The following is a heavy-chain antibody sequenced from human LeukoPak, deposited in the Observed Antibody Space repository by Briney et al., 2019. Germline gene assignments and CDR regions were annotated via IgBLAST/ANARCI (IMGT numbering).Heavy chain of an antibody. CDR2: IYYSGST. CDR1: GDSITSTSYF. J-gene: IGHJ4*02. CDR3: ARVLLDEHIVVVTAIFDY. V-gene: IGHV4-39*07. D-gene: IGHD2-21*02. Sequence: SETLSLTCTVSGDSITSTSYFWGWIRQPPGKGLEWIGSIYYSGSTYYNPSLKSRVTISVDTSKDQFSLKLSSVTAADTAVYYCARVLLDEHIVVVTAIFDYWGQGTLVTVSS.